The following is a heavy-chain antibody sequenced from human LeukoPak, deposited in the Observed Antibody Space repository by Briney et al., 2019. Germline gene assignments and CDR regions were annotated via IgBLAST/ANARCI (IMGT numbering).Heavy chain of an antibody. D-gene: IGHD1-14*01. V-gene: IGHV4-34*01. CDR3: AKPGGFFLYYMDV. Sequence: SETLSLTCAVSGGPFSGYYWTWIRQSPGKGLEWIGEIGHSGGTHNNPSLRSRVTISVDASKSQFSLKLTSVTAADTGVYYCAKPGGFFLYYMDVWGKGTTVTVSS. J-gene: IGHJ6*03. CDR2: IGHSGGT. CDR1: GGPFSGYY.